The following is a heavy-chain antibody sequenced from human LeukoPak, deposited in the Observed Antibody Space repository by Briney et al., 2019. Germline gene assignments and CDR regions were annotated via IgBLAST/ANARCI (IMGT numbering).Heavy chain of an antibody. J-gene: IGHJ2*01. CDR1: GYPLSNYG. CDR2: ISAYNGNI. D-gene: IGHD2-15*01. V-gene: IGHV1-18*01. Sequence: ASVKVSCKASGYPLSNYGITWVRQAPGQGLEGRGGISAYNGNIHYAQKVQGRVTMTTDTSTSTDYMELRSLRSDDPAVYYCARVVVVAATRGTWYFDLWGRGTLVTGS. CDR3: ARVVVVAATRGTWYFDL.